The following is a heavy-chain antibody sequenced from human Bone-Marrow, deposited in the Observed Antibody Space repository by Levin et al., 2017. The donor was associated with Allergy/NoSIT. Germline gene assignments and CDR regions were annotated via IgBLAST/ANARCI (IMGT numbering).Heavy chain of an antibody. V-gene: IGHV3-7*01. CDR1: GFTFSSSW. CDR2: IDPDGSEK. D-gene: IGHD6-19*01. CDR3: AKGGGSGWPFDY. Sequence: GGSLRLSCAASGFTFSSSWMGWVRQAPGKGLEWVANIDPDGSEKNYVESVKGRFTISRDNTKNSLYLQVNSLRDEDIAVYHCAKGGGSGWPFDYWGQGTLVTVSS. J-gene: IGHJ4*02.